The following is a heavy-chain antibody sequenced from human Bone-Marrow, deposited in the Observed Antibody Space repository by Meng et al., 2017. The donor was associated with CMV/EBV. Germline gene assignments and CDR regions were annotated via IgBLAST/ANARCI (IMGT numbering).Heavy chain of an antibody. D-gene: IGHD6-19*01. CDR2: IYYSGST. CDR1: GGSVSSGSYY. Sequence: SETLSLTCTVSGGSVSSGSYYWSWIRQPPGKGLEWIGYIYYSGSTNYNPSLKSRVTISVDTSKNQFSLKLSSVTAADTAVYYCAREKRQWLADDAFDIWGQGTMVTFSS. V-gene: IGHV4-61*01. CDR3: AREKRQWLADDAFDI. J-gene: IGHJ3*02.